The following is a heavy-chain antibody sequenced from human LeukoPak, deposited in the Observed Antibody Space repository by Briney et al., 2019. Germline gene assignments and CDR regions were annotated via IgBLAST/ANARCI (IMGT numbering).Heavy chain of an antibody. V-gene: IGHV1-69*04. CDR2: IIPILGIA. Sequence: ASVKVSCKASGGTFSSYAISWVRQAPGQGLEWMGRIIPILGIANYAQKFQGRVTITADKSTSTAYMELSSLRSEDTAVYYCARAIAVAGTEPADYWGQGTLVTVSS. J-gene: IGHJ4*02. D-gene: IGHD6-19*01. CDR1: GGTFSSYA. CDR3: ARAIAVAGTEPADY.